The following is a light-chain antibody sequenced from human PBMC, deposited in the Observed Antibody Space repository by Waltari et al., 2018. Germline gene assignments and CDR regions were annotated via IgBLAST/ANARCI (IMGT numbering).Light chain of an antibody. CDR1: SSDVGGYNY. J-gene: IGLJ2*01. V-gene: IGLV2-14*01. CDR3: SSYTSSSTLI. CDR2: DVS. Sequence: QSALTQPASVSGSPGQSITISCTGTSSDVGGYNYVSWYQQHPGKAPKLMIYDVSKRPSGVSDPFSGSKSGNTASLTISGLQAEDDADYSCSSYTSSSTLIFGGGTKLTVL.